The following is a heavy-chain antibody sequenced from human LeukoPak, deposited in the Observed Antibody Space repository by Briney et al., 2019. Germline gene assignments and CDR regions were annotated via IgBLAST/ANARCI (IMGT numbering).Heavy chain of an antibody. D-gene: IGHD3-22*01. CDR3: ARTPIYYFDNSGYYN. Sequence: SETLSLTCTVSGGSINNYYWSWIRQPAGKGLEWIGLIYSSGSTSYNPSLKSRVTMSVDTSKKQVSLRLSSVTAADTAVYYCARTPIYYFDNSGYYNWGQGTLVTVSS. J-gene: IGHJ4*02. CDR2: IYSSGST. CDR1: GGSINNYY. V-gene: IGHV4-4*07.